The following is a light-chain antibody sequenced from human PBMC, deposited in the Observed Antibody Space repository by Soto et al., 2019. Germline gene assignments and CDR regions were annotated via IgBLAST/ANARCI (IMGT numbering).Light chain of an antibody. Sequence: ETTLTQSPDTLSLSPGEGATLSCRASQIIGSAYLAWYQQKPGQAPRLLIFGASTRATGTPHRFSGSASGTDFTLTISALESEDVAVYYCQHYGRSPSFGQGTKLEIK. CDR1: QIIGSAY. CDR3: QHYGRSPS. CDR2: GAS. J-gene: IGKJ1*01. V-gene: IGKV3-20*01.